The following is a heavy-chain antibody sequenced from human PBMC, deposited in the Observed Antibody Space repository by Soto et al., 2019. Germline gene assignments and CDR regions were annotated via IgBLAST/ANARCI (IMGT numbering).Heavy chain of an antibody. V-gene: IGHV4-59*08. CDR1: GGSISSYY. CDR2: IYYSGST. Sequence: PSETLSLTCTVSGGSISSYYWSWIRQPPGKGLEWIGYIYYSGSTNYNPSLKSRVTISVDTSKNQFSLKLSSVTAADTAVYYCARRYGVYFDYWGRGTLVTVSS. CDR3: ARRYGVYFDY. J-gene: IGHJ4*02. D-gene: IGHD4-17*01.